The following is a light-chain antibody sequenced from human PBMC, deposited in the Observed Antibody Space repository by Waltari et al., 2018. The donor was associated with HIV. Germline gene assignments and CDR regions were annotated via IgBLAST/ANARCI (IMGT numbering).Light chain of an antibody. CDR3: QQYYSTPFT. CDR1: QSVLYSSNNKNY. V-gene: IGKV4-1*01. J-gene: IGKJ3*01. CDR2: WAS. Sequence: DIVMTQSPDSLAVSLGERATINCKSSQSVLYSSNNKNYLAWYQQKPGQPPKLLIYWASARESGVHDRFSGSVSGTDFTLTISSLQAEDVAVYYCQQYYSTPFTFGPGTKVDIK.